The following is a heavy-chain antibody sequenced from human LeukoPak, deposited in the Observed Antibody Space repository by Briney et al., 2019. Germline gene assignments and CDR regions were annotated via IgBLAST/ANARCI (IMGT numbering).Heavy chain of an antibody. J-gene: IGHJ5*02. CDR3: ATTADHDSSGYLFRAWFDP. Sequence: ASVKVSCKVSGYTLTELSMHWVRQAPGKGLEWMGGFDPEDGETIYAQKFQGRVTMTEDTSTDTAYMELSSLRSEATAVYYCATTADHDSSGYLFRAWFDPWGQGTLVTVSS. CDR1: GYTLTELS. V-gene: IGHV1-24*01. CDR2: FDPEDGET. D-gene: IGHD3-22*01.